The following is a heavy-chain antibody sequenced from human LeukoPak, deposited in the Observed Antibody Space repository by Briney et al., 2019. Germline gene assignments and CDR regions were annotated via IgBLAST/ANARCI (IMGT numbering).Heavy chain of an antibody. CDR2: IFYSGST. V-gene: IGHV4-31*03. CDR1: GXSISSGGYY. D-gene: IGHD3-22*01. CDR3: ARRNGYYDSSSYYDY. J-gene: IGHJ4*02. Sequence: PSETLSLTCTVSGXSISSGGYYWSWIRQHPGKGLEWIGDIFYSGSTYYSPSLKSRVIISVDTSKNQFSLNLSSVTAADTAVYYYARRNGYYDSSSYYDYWGQGTLVTVSS.